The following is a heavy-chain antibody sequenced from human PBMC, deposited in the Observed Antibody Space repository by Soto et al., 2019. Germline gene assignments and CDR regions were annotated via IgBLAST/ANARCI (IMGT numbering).Heavy chain of an antibody. V-gene: IGHV4-59*01. J-gene: IGHJ4*01. CDR2: IYYSGST. Sequence: SATLSLTCTVSGGSISSYYWSWIRQPPGKGLEWIGYIYYSGSTNYNPSLKSRVTISVDTSKNQFSLKLNSVTAADTAVYYCARDRYGGSSDYWGLGTLVTVSS. CDR1: GGSISSYY. CDR3: ARDRYGGSSDY. D-gene: IGHD2-15*01.